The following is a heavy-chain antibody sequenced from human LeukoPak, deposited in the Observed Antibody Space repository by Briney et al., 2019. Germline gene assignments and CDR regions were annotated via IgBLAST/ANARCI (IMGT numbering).Heavy chain of an antibody. CDR2: IYTSGST. V-gene: IGHV4-4*07. J-gene: IGHJ4*02. CDR3: ARGQSGHSYHEY. Sequence: SETLSLTCAVSGGSISGDYWSWIRQPAGKGLEWIGRIYTSGSTNYNPSLKSRVTISLDTSKNQFSLKLSSVTAADTALYYCARGQSGHSYHEYWGQGTLVTVSS. CDR1: GGSISGDY. D-gene: IGHD5-18*01.